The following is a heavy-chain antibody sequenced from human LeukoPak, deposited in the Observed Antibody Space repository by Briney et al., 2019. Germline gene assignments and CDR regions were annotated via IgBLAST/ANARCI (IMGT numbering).Heavy chain of an antibody. D-gene: IGHD4-23*01. V-gene: IGHV1-8*03. J-gene: IGHJ4*02. CDR3: ARALVDGGNSEAFDY. CDR1: GYTFTSYD. Sequence: ASVKVSCEASGYTFTSYDINWVRQATGQGLEWMGWMNPNSGNTGYAQKFQGRVTITRNTSISTAYMALSRLRSEDTAVYYCARALVDGGNSEAFDYWGQGTLVTVSS. CDR2: MNPNSGNT.